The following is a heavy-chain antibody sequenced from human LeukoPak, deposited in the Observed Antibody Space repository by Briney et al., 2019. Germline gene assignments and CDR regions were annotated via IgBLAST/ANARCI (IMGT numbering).Heavy chain of an antibody. J-gene: IGHJ6*02. CDR3: ARGDVILVTRNYRNPYYGMDV. D-gene: IGHD4-11*01. V-gene: IGHV1-69*13. CDR2: IIPIFGTA. CDR1: GGTFSSYA. Sequence: GASVKVSCKASGGTFSSYAISWVRQAPGQGLEWMGGIIPIFGTANYAQKFQGRVTITADESTSTAYMELSSLRSEDTAVYYCARGDVILVTRNYRNPYYGMDVWGQGTTVTVSS.